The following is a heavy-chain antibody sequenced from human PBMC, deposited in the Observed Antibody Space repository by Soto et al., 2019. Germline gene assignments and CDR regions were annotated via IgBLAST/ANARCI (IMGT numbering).Heavy chain of an antibody. V-gene: IGHV4-30-2*05. Sequence: KPSATLSLTCAVSGGSISSGGYFWSWIRQPPGKGLEWIGYIYNSGITYYNPSLKSRVTISVDTSKNQFPLKLSSVTAADTAVYYCARRRYLYRWFDPWGQGTLVTVSS. CDR1: GGSISSGGYF. CDR3: ARRRYLYRWFDP. CDR2: IYNSGIT. D-gene: IGHD3-16*02. J-gene: IGHJ5*02.